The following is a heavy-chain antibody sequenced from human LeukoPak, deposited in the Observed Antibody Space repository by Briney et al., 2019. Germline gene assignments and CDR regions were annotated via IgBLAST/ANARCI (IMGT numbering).Heavy chain of an antibody. D-gene: IGHD2-15*01. V-gene: IGHV3-30*18. CDR1: GFIFSTYG. J-gene: IGHJ6*01. Sequence: GGSLRLSREASGFIFSTYGMHWVRQAPGKGLEWVAVISYDGSNKYYADSVKGRFTISRDNSKNTLYLQMNSLRPEDTAVYYCAKNREDRYYYGLDVWGQGTTVTVSS. CDR3: AKNREDRYYYGLDV. CDR2: ISYDGSNK.